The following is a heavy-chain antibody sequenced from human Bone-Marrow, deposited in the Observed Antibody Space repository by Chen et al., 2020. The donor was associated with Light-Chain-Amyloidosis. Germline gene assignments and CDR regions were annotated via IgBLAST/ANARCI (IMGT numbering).Heavy chain of an antibody. CDR1: GLTFPNYW. CDR3: ARRRDGYIFDY. V-gene: IGHV5-51*01. Sequence: EVQLDKPGPAVIKPGEFLKIYCKGSGLTFPNYWIGRVRQMPGKGLEGMGVIYPDDSDARYSPSFERQVTISADKSITTAYLQWRSLKASDTAMYYCARRRDGYIFDYWGQGTLVTVSS. J-gene: IGHJ4*02. D-gene: IGHD5-12*01. CDR2: IYPDDSDA.